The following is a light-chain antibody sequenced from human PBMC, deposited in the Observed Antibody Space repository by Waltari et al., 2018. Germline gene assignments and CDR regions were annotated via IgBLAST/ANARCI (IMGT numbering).Light chain of an antibody. CDR3: QAWDSRTGV. Sequence: SYELTQTRSGSVSAGQTGSITCSGDKVGDKYACWYQQKPGQSPWLLICQDSKRPSGLPERFSGSNSGHTATLTISGTQAIDEADYYCQAWDSRTGVFGGGTTLTVL. V-gene: IGLV3-1*01. CDR2: QDS. CDR1: KVGDKY. J-gene: IGLJ3*02.